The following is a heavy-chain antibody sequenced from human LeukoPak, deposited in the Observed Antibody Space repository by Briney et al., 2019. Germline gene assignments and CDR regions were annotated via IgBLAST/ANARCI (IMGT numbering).Heavy chain of an antibody. V-gene: IGHV4-30-4*01. Sequence: PSETLSLTCTVSGGSISSGDYYWSWIRRPPGKGLEWIGYIYYSGSTYYNPSLKSRVTISVDTSKNQFSLKLSSVTAADTAVYYCARNSFYSSGCLFDYWGQGTLVTVSS. CDR2: IYYSGST. CDR3: ARNSFYSSGCLFDY. J-gene: IGHJ4*02. D-gene: IGHD3-22*01. CDR1: GGSISSGDYY.